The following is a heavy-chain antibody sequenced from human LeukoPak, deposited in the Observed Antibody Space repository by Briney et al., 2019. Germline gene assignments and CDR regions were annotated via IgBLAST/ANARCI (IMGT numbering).Heavy chain of an antibody. CDR3: ATDPLITGKVGFDP. CDR1: GYTLIELS. D-gene: IGHD1-20*01. CDR2: FDPEDGET. Sequence: ASVKVSCKVSGYTLIELSMHWVRQAPGKGLEWMGGFDPEDGETIYAQKFQGRVTMTEDTSTDTAYMELSSLRSEDTAVYYCATDPLITGKVGFDPWGQGTLVTVSS. J-gene: IGHJ5*02. V-gene: IGHV1-24*01.